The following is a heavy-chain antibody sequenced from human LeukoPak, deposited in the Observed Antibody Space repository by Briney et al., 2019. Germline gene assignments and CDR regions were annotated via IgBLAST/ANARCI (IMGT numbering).Heavy chain of an antibody. J-gene: IGHJ3*02. D-gene: IGHD2-2*01. CDR1: GGPFSGYY. CDR3: ARRLRTSRAFDI. V-gene: IGHV4-4*09. CDR2: IYTSGST. Sequence: SETLSLTCTVSGGPFSGYYWIWIRQPPGKGLEWIGYIYTSGSTNYNPPLKSRVTISEDTSKNQFSLRLSSVTAADTAVYYCARRLRTSRAFDIWGQGIMVTVS.